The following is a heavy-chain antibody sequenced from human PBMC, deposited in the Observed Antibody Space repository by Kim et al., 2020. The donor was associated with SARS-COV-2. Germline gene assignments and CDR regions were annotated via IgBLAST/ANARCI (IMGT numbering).Heavy chain of an antibody. Sequence: GESLKISCKGSGYSFTSYWIGWVRQMPGKGLEWMGIIYPGDSDTRYSPSFQGQVTISADKSISTAYLQWSSLKASDTAMYYCARHPTVTSRLGGYFDYWGQGTLVTVSS. CDR2: IYPGDSDT. D-gene: IGHD4-17*01. V-gene: IGHV5-51*01. CDR1: GYSFTSYW. J-gene: IGHJ4*02. CDR3: ARHPTVTSRLGGYFDY.